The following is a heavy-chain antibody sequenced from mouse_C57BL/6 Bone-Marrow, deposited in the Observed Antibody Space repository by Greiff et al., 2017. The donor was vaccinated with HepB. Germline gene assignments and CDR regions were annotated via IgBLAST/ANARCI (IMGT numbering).Heavy chain of an antibody. V-gene: IGHV1-69*01. CDR2: IDPSDNYT. D-gene: IGHD2-1*01. Sequence: VQLQHPGAELVMPGASVKLSCKASGYTFTSYWMHWVKQRPGQGLEWIGEIDPSDNYTNYNQKFKGNSTLTVDKSSSTAYMQLSSLTSEDSAVYYGAKRGYGNYYAMDYWGQGTSVTVSS. CDR1: GYTFTSYW. CDR3: AKRGYGNYYAMDY. J-gene: IGHJ4*01.